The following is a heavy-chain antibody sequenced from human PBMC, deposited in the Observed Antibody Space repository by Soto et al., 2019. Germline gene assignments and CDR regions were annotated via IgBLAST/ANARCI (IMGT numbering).Heavy chain of an antibody. CDR1: GASISSYY. CDR2: IYYSGST. D-gene: IGHD3-22*01. CDR3: ARVNYYDSSGLGWFDP. V-gene: IGHV4-59*01. J-gene: IGHJ5*02. Sequence: ETLCLTCPVSGASISSYYWSWIRQPPGKGLEWIGYIYYSGSTNYNPSLKSRVTISVDTSKNQFSLKLSSVTAADTAVYYCARVNYYDSSGLGWFDPWGQGTMVTVPQ.